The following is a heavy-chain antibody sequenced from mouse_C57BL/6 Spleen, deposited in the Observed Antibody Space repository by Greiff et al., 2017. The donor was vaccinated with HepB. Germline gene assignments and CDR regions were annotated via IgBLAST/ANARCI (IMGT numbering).Heavy chain of an antibody. CDR2: IDPSDSYT. J-gene: IGHJ2*01. CDR3: ARGGYGSSPYFDY. Sequence: QVQLQQPGAELVMPGASVKLSCKASGYTFTSYWMHWVKQRPGQGLEWIGEIDPSDSYTNYNQKFKGKSTLTVDKSSSTAHMQLSSLTSEDSAVYYCARGGYGSSPYFDYWGQGTTLTVSS. D-gene: IGHD1-1*01. CDR1: GYTFTSYW. V-gene: IGHV1-69*01.